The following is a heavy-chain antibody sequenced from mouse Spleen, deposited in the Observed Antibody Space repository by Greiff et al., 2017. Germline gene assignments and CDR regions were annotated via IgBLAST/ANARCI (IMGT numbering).Heavy chain of an antibody. CDR1: GYTFTSYG. D-gene: IGHD1-1*01. CDR3: ARTITTVVAPYFDV. CDR2: IYPRSGNT. J-gene: IGHJ1*03. Sequence: VQLQESGAELARPGASVKLSCKASGYTFTSYGISWVKQRTGQGLEWIGEIYPRSGNTYYNEKFKGKATLTADKSSSTAYMELRSLTSEDSAVYFCARTITTVVAPYFDVWGTGTTVTVSS. V-gene: IGHV1-81*01.